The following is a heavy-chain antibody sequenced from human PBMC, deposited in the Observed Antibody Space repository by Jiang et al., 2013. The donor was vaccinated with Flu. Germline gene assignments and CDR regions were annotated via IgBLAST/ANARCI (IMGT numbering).Heavy chain of an antibody. Sequence: QLVESGAEVKKPGASVKVSCKASGYTFTSYGISWVRQAPGQGLEWMGWISAYNGNTNYAQKLQGRVTMTTDTSTSTAYMELRSLRSDDTAVYYCARDHVVVPAAIQLYIDYWGQGTLVTVSS. CDR3: ARDHVVVPAAIQLYIDY. D-gene: IGHD2-2*01. V-gene: IGHV1-18*04. CDR1: GYTFTSYG. J-gene: IGHJ4*02. CDR2: ISAYNGNT.